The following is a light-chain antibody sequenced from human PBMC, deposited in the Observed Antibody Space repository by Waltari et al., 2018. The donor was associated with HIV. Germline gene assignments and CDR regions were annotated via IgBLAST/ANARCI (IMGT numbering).Light chain of an antibody. J-gene: IGLJ2*01. V-gene: IGLV2-14*03. CDR1: SSDIGGYKY. Sequence: QSALTQPASVSGSPGQSITISCTGTSSDIGGYKYVSWYQQHPGKAPKLMIFDASNRAAGICNRFSGSNSGNTASLTISVLQADDEAHYFCSSFSITSTLVVFGGGTKLTVL. CDR2: DAS. CDR3: SSFSITSTLVV.